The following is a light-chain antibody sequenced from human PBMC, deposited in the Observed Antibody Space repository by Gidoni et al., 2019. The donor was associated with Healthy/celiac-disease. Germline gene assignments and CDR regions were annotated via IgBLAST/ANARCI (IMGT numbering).Light chain of an antibody. CDR1: QSVLYSSNNKNY. CDR2: WAS. V-gene: IGKV4-1*01. J-gene: IGKJ1*01. Sequence: LAVSLGERATINCKSSQSVLYSSNNKNYLAWYQPKPGQPPKLLIYWASTRESGVPDRFSGSGSGTDFTLTISSLQAEDVAVYYCQQYYSTPWTFGQGTKVEIK. CDR3: QQYYSTPWT.